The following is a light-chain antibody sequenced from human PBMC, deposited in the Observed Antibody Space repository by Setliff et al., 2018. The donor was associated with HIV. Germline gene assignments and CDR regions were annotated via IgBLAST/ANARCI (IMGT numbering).Light chain of an antibody. CDR2: GNI. J-gene: IGLJ1*01. CDR3: QSYDSSLSGGV. Sequence: QSALTQPPSVSGAPGQRVTISCTGSSSNIGAGYDVHWYQQLPGTAPKLLIYGNINRPSGVPDRFSGSKSGTSASLAITGLQAEDEADYYCQSYDSSLSGGVFGTGTKVTVL. CDR1: SSNIGAGYD. V-gene: IGLV1-40*01.